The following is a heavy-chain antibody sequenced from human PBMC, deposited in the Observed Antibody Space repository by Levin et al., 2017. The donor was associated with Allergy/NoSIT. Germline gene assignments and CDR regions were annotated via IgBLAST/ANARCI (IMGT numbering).Heavy chain of an antibody. V-gene: IGHV3-48*03. J-gene: IGHJ4*02. CDR3: ARVKKYYYDSSGYYTGSNRVFDY. D-gene: IGHD3-22*01. Sequence: PGGSLRLSCAASGFTFSSYEMNWVRQAPGKGLEWVSYISSSGSTIYYADSVKGRFTISRDNAKNSLYLQMNSLRAEDTAVYYCARVKKYYYDSSGYYTGSNRVFDYWGQGTLVTVSS. CDR1: GFTFSSYE. CDR2: ISSSGSTI.